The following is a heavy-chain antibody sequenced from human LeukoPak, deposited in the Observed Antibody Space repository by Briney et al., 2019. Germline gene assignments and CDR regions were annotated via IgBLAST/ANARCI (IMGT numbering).Heavy chain of an antibody. CDR2: ISGGGEKT. Sequence: PGGSLRLSCAASGFTFSGYTMSWVRQAPGKGLEWVSAISGGGEKTYYADSVKGRFTISRDNSKGTLYLQMNSLGAEDSALYYCARDFYDSSGYNYDYWGQGTLVTVSS. CDR3: ARDFYDSSGYNYDY. V-gene: IGHV3-23*01. CDR1: GFTFSGYT. D-gene: IGHD3-22*01. J-gene: IGHJ4*02.